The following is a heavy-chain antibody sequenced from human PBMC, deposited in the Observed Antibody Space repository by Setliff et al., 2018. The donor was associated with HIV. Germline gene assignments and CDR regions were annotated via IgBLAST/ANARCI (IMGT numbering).Heavy chain of an antibody. Sequence: SETLSLTCTVSGGSITSGGDSWSWIRQHPGKGLKWIGYISYSGITYYDPSLKSRLTMSVDTSNNQFSLKLSSATAADTAVYYCARVLGVRRDYYDSSAPLRAAFDIGGQGTMVTVSS. CDR1: GGSITSGGDS. V-gene: IGHV4-31*03. CDR3: ARVLGVRRDYYDSSAPLRAAFDI. CDR2: ISYSGIT. D-gene: IGHD3-22*01. J-gene: IGHJ3*02.